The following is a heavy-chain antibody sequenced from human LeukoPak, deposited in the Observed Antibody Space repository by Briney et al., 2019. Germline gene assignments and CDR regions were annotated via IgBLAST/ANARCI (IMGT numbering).Heavy chain of an antibody. Sequence: GSSVKVSCKASGGTFSSHTINWVRQAPGQGLEWMGRISPIYDTAHYAQKFQGRLTMTADESTSTAYMEPNSLRSEDTAVYYCARDDYGDYVSYFLHWGQGTLVIVSS. CDR1: GGTFSSHT. J-gene: IGHJ1*01. D-gene: IGHD4-17*01. CDR3: ARDDYGDYVSYFLH. CDR2: ISPIYDTA. V-gene: IGHV1-69*15.